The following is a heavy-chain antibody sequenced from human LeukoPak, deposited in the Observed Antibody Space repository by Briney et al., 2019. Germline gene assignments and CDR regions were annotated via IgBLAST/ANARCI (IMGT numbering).Heavy chain of an antibody. CDR2: ISYDGSNK. J-gene: IGHJ4*02. CDR3: AREAGVIGAYYFDY. V-gene: IGHV3-30-3*01. CDR1: GFTFSSYA. Sequence: PGRSLRLSCAASGFTFSSYAMHWVRQAPGKGLEWVAVISYDGSNKYYADSVKGRFTISRDYSKNTLYLQMNSLRAEDTAVYYCAREAGVIGAYYFDYWGQGTLVTVSS. D-gene: IGHD3-16*02.